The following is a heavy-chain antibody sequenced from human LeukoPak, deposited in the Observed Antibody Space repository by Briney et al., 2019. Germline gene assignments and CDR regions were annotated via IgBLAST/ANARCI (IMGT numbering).Heavy chain of an antibody. CDR1: GFTFSNYR. D-gene: IGHD3/OR15-3a*01. CDR2: ISQDGSEK. V-gene: IGHV3-30*03. Sequence: PGGSLRLSCAASGFTFSNYRMHWVRQAPGQGLEWVAIISQDGSEKYYADSVRGRFTISRDNSKNTLFLQMNSLRAEDTAVYYCARIKTTGTGDALDIWGQGTMVTVSS. J-gene: IGHJ3*02. CDR3: ARIKTTGTGDALDI.